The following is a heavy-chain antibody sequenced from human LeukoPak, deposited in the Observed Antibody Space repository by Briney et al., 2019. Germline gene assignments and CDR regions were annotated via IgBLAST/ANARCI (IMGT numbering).Heavy chain of an antibody. CDR2: ISSSGSTI. D-gene: IGHD6-6*01. V-gene: IGHV3-11*01. J-gene: IGHJ4*02. Sequence: GGSLRLSCAASGFTFSDYYMSWIRQAPGKGQEWVSYISSSGSTIYYADSVKGRFTISRDNAKNSLYLQMNSLRAEDTAVYYCARTNRFRPSIPAARSGFVDYWGQGTLVTVSS. CDR3: ARTNRFRPSIPAARSGFVDY. CDR1: GFTFSDYY.